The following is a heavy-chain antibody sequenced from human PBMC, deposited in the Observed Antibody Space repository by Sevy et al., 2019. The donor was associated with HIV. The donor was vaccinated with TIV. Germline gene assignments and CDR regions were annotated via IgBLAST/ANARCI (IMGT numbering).Heavy chain of an antibody. CDR2: FDPEDGET. V-gene: IGHV1-24*01. CDR1: GYTLTELS. D-gene: IGHD3-3*01. Sequence: ASVKVSCKVSGYTLTELSMHWVRQAPGKGLEWMGGFDPEDGETIYAQKFQGRVTMTEDTSTDTAYMELSSLRSEDTAVYYCATYRRYDFWSGPGGITCPRSPSYYFDYWGQGTLVTVS. J-gene: IGHJ4*02. CDR3: ATYRRYDFWSGPGGITCPRSPSYYFDY.